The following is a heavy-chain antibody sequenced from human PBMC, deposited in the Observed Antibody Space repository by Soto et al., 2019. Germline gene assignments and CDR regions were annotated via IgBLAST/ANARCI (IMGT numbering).Heavy chain of an antibody. Sequence: LSLTCTVSGGSISISSYYWGWIRQPPGKGLEWIGSIYYSGSTYYNPSLKSRVTISVDTSKNQFSLKLSSVTAADTAVYYCARHTMITFGGVIGYNWFDPWGQGTLVTVSS. CDR2: IYYSGST. J-gene: IGHJ5*02. CDR3: ARHTMITFGGVIGYNWFDP. D-gene: IGHD3-16*02. V-gene: IGHV4-39*01. CDR1: GGSISISSYY.